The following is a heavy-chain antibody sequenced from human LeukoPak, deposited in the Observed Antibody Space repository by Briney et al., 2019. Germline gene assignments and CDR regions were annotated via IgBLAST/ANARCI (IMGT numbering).Heavy chain of an antibody. CDR3: AKAVAAVGPDAFHI. CDR2: IGHSGVGT. V-gene: IGHV3-23*01. J-gene: IGHJ3*02. D-gene: IGHD6-13*01. Sequence: GGSLRLSCAASGFTFSNYAMSWVRQAPGKGLEWVSTIGHSGVGTDYADSVKGRFIISRDNSNNTLYLQMNSLRADDTAAYYCAKAVAAVGPDAFHIWGQGTMVTVSS. CDR1: GFTFSNYA.